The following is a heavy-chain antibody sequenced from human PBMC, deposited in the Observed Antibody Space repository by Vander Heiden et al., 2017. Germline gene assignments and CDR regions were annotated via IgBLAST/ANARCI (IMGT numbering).Heavy chain of an antibody. Sequence: EVQLVESGGGLVKPGGSLRLSCTASEFIFSSAWMSWVRQAPGKGLEWVGLIKSKADGGTTDYAAPVKDRFTIFRDDSKNTLYLQMNSLKTDDTAFYYCTRPYGADHYFDYWGQGALVTVSS. V-gene: IGHV3-15*01. CDR3: TRPYGADHYFDY. CDR2: IKSKADGGTT. J-gene: IGHJ4*02. CDR1: EFIFSSAW. D-gene: IGHD3-10*01.